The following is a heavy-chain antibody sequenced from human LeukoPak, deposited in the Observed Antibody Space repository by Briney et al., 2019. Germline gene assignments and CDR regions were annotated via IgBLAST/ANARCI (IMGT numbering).Heavy chain of an antibody. D-gene: IGHD3-10*01. CDR3: ARASYYYGSGSCDY. J-gene: IGHJ4*02. V-gene: IGHV3-48*04. CDR2: ISSSSSTI. Sequence: PGGSLRLSCAASGFTFSSYSMNWVRQAPGKGLEWVSYISSSSSTIYYADSVKGRFTISRDNAKNSLYLQMNSLRAEDTAAYYCARASYYYGSGSCDYWGQGTLVTVSS. CDR1: GFTFSSYS.